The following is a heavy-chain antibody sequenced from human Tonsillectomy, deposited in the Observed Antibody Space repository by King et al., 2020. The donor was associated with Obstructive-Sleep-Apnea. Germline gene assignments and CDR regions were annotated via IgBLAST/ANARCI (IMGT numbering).Heavy chain of an antibody. Sequence: VQLVESGGGLVQPGGSLRLSCAASGFTFSLYAMSLVRQAPGKGREWVSAISGSVGSTYYADSVKGRLTISRDNSKNKLYLQMNSLRAEDTAVYYCAKTTHYDFWSGYPGYWGQGTLVTVSS. V-gene: IGHV3-23*04. J-gene: IGHJ4*02. CDR2: ISGSVGST. CDR1: GFTFSLYA. CDR3: AKTTHYDFWSGYPGY. D-gene: IGHD3-3*01.